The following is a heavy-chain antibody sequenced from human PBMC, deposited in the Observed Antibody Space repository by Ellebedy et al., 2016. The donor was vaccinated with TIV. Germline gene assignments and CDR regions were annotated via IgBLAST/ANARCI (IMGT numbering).Heavy chain of an antibody. CDR2: ISSSNGDST. D-gene: IGHD3-10*01. V-gene: IGHV3-23*01. CDR1: GFTFSPYG. J-gene: IGHJ4*02. CDR3: ARDSSGWFGILMNYYEH. Sequence: GGSLRLSXAASGFTFSPYGMHWVRQAPGKGLEWVSGISSSNGDSTHYAESVRGRFTISRDNSRNTLYLQMHGLRADDTAVYYCARDSSGWFGILMNYYEHWGQGTLVAVSS.